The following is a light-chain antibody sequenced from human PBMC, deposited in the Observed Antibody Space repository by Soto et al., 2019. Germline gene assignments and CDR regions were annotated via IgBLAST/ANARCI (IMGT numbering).Light chain of an antibody. J-gene: IGKJ4*01. CDR3: QQYSRWPPEIT. CDR2: GTS. Sequence: EIVLTQSPGTLSLSPGERATLSCRASQSVGSDFLAWYQQRPGQPPRILIFGTSGRAAGIPDRFSGSGSGTDFTLNISRLEPEDFAVYYCQQYSRWPPEITFGGGTRVDVK. CDR1: QSVGSDF. V-gene: IGKV3-20*01.